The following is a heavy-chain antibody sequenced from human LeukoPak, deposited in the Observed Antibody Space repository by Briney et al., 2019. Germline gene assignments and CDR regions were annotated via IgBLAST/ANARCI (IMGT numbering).Heavy chain of an antibody. CDR1: GGSINSYY. V-gene: IGHV4-59*01. CDR3: ARDRPGGSSLDY. Sequence: PSETLSLTCTVSGGSINSYYWNWLRQPPGKGLEGIGYIYYSGNTNYNPSLRSRVTISVDTSKNQFSLKLSSVTAADTAVYYCARDRPGGSSLDYWGQGTLVTVSS. J-gene: IGHJ4*02. CDR2: IYYSGNT. D-gene: IGHD6-13*01.